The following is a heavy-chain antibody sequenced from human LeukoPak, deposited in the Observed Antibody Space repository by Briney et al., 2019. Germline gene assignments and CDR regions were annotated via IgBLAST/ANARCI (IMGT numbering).Heavy chain of an antibody. CDR2: IYYSGST. CDR3: ARLDYGDYASNWFDP. D-gene: IGHD4-17*01. J-gene: IGHJ5*02. Sequence: SQTLSLTCTVSGGSINSVGYYWSWIRQHPGKGLEWIGYIYYSGSTYYNPSLKSRVTISVDRSKNQFSLKLSSVTAADTAVYYCARLDYGDYASNWFDPWGQGTLVTASS. CDR1: GGSINSVGYY. V-gene: IGHV4-31*03.